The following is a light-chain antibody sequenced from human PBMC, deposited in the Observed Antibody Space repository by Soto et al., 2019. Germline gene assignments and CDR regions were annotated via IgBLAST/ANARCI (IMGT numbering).Light chain of an antibody. J-gene: IGKJ1*01. CDR1: LSVSVY. Sequence: EIVMTQSPATLSVSPGERATLSCRTSLSVSVYLDLYQQKPGQAPRLLIYGASTRATGIPARFSGSGSGTEFTLTISSLQSEDFAVYYCQQYNNWPPMFGQGTKVDI. V-gene: IGKV3-15*01. CDR3: QQYNNWPPM. CDR2: GAS.